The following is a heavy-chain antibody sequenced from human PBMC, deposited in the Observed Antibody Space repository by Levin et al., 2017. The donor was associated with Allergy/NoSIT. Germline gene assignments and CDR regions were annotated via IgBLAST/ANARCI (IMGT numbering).Heavy chain of an antibody. CDR2: INNDGGTT. V-gene: IGHV3-74*01. J-gene: IGHJ1*01. D-gene: IGHD3-3*01. CDR3: ALSTIPGVGYFQR. Sequence: PGGSLRLSCAASGFTFSSYWMHWVRQAPGKGLVWVSRINNDGGTTTYTDSVKGRFSISRDNAKNTLYLQMNSLGVEDTAVYYCALSTIPGVGYFQRWGQGTLVTVSS. CDR1: GFTFSSYW.